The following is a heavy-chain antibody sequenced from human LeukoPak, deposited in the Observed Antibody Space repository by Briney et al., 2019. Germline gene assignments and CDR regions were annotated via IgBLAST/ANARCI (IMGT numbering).Heavy chain of an antibody. J-gene: IGHJ4*02. CDR2: ISAYNGNT. CDR3: ASIARGVTRYFDY. Sequence: ASVKVSCKASGGTFTYYAISWVRQAPGQGLEWMGWISAYNGNTNYAQKLQGRVTMTTDTSTSTAYMELRSLRSDDTAVYYCASIARGVTRYFDYWGQGTLVTVSS. CDR1: GGTFTYYA. V-gene: IGHV1-18*01. D-gene: IGHD3-10*01.